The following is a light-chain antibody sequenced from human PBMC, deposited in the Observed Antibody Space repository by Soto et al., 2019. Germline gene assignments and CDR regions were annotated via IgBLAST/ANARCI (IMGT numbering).Light chain of an antibody. CDR2: GAS. Sequence: EIVMTQSPATLSVSPGERATLSCRASQSVSGNLAWYQQKPGQAPRLLIYGASTRATGIPARFSGSGSGTEFALTISSLQSDDFVVYYCQQYNNWHPLTFGEGTRLEIK. J-gene: IGKJ5*01. V-gene: IGKV3-15*01. CDR1: QSVSGN. CDR3: QQYNNWHPLT.